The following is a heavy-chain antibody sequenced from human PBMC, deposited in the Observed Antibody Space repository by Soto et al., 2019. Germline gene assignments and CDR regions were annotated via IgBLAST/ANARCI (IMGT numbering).Heavy chain of an antibody. D-gene: IGHD5-12*01. CDR1: GGTFSSYT. J-gene: IGHJ4*02. CDR2: IIPILGIA. Sequence: SVKVSCKASGGTFSSYTISWVRQAPGQGLEWMGRIIPILGIANYAQKFQGRVTITADKSTSTAYMELSSLRSEDTAVYYCASSRDGYNPHDYWGQGTLVTVSS. V-gene: IGHV1-69*02. CDR3: ASSRDGYNPHDY.